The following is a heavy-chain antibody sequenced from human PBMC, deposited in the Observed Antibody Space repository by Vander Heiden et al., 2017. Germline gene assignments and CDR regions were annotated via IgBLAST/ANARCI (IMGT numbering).Heavy chain of an antibody. J-gene: IGHJ6*02. CDR1: GFTFSSYG. D-gene: IGHD3-22*01. CDR2: ISYDGSNK. Sequence: QVQLVESGGGVVQPGRSLRLSCAASGFTFSSYGMHWVRQAPGKGLEWVAVISYDGSNKYYADSVKGRFTISRDNSKNTLYLQMNSLRAEDTAVYYCAKDLAPFITPYGMDVWGQGTTVTVSS. CDR3: AKDLAPFITPYGMDV. V-gene: IGHV3-30*18.